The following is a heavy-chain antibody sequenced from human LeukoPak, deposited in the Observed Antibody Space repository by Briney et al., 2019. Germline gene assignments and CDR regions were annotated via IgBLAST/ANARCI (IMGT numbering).Heavy chain of an antibody. V-gene: IGHV3-21*01. CDR2: ISSSSDYV. D-gene: IGHD4/OR15-4a*01. J-gene: IGHJ5*02. Sequence: GGSLRLSWAASGFTFSSSTMNWVRRAPGNGLEWASSISSSSDYVYYADSVKGRFTISRDNAKNSLYLQMNSLRAEDTAVYYCVRIPNSANFPNWFDPWGQGTLVTVSS. CDR3: VRIPNSANFPNWFDP. CDR1: GFTFSSST.